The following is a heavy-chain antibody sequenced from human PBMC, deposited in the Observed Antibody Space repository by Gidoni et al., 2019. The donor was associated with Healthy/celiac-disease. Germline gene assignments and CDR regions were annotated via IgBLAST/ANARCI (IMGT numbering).Heavy chain of an antibody. Sequence: EVQLLESGGGLVQPGGSLRLSCAASGFTFRSYDMSWVRQAPGKGLEWVSAISGSGGSTYYADSVKGRFTISRDNSKNTLYLQMNSLRAEDTAVYYCAKGSVVVVVAATRRTFDYWGQGTLVTVSS. CDR3: AKGSVVVVVAATRRTFDY. CDR2: ISGSGGST. V-gene: IGHV3-23*01. CDR1: GFTFRSYD. D-gene: IGHD2-15*01. J-gene: IGHJ4*02.